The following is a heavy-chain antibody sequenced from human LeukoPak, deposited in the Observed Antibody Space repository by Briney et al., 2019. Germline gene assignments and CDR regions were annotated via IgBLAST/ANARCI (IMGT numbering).Heavy chain of an antibody. J-gene: IGHJ4*02. D-gene: IGHD3-10*01. V-gene: IGHV3-23*01. Sequence: PGGSLRLSCAASGFTFSSYAMSWVRQAPGKGLEWVSAISGSGGSTYYADSVKGRFTISRDNSKNTLYLQMNSLRAEDTAVYYCTSWGSGSYSAYWGQGTLVTVSS. CDR3: TSWGSGSYSAY. CDR2: ISGSGGST. CDR1: GFTFSSYA.